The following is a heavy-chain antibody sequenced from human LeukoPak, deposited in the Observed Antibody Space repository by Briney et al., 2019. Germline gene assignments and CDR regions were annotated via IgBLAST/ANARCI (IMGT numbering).Heavy chain of an antibody. V-gene: IGHV3-53*01. CDR1: GFTVSTDY. Sequence: GGSLRLSCAASGFTVSTDYMSWVRQAPGKGLEWVSVIYSGGSTDYADSVKGRFTISRDNAKNTLYLQMNSLRAEDTAVYYCAREQYYYDSSGYHHDYWGQGTLVTVSS. CDR2: IYSGGST. D-gene: IGHD3-22*01. CDR3: AREQYYYDSSGYHHDY. J-gene: IGHJ4*02.